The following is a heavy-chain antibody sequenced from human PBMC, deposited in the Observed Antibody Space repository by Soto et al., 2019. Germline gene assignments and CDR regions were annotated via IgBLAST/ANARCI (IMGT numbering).Heavy chain of an antibody. D-gene: IGHD6-19*01. CDR3: AKYSSDWDEDY. CDR1: GFTFSSYA. V-gene: IGHV3-23*01. CDR2: ISGSGDT. Sequence: EVQLLESGGGLVQPGGSLRLSCAASGFTFSSYAMTWVHQAPGEGLQWVSSISGSGDTYYADSVKGRFTISRDNSKNTLTLQMNSLRAEDTAIYYCAKYSSDWDEDYWGQGTLVTVSS. J-gene: IGHJ4*02.